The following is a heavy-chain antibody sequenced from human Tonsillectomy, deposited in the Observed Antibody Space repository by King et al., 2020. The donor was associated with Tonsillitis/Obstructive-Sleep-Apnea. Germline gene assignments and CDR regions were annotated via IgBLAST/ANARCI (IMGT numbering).Heavy chain of an antibody. Sequence: QLQESGPGLVKPSETLSLTCTVSGGSINNYYWSWIRQPPGKGLEWNGYFYNSESTNYNPSLKSRVTISVDTSKNQFSLKLSSLTAADTAVYYCARESESYFLYWGQGTLVTVSS. CDR3: ARESESYFLY. J-gene: IGHJ4*02. V-gene: IGHV4-59*01. CDR2: FYNSEST. CDR1: GGSINNYY.